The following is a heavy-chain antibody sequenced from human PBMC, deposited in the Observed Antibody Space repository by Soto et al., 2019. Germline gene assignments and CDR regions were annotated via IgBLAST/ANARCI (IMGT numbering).Heavy chain of an antibody. Sequence: PSETLSLTCTVSGGSISSYYWSWIRQPPGKGLEWIGYIYYSGSTNYNPSLKSRVTISVDTSKNQFSLKLSSVTAADTAVYYCASGSDCSSTSCTSYYYCYMDVWGKGTKVTVSS. D-gene: IGHD2-2*01. CDR3: ASGSDCSSTSCTSYYYCYMDV. CDR2: IYYSGST. J-gene: IGHJ6*03. CDR1: GGSISSYY. V-gene: IGHV4-59*01.